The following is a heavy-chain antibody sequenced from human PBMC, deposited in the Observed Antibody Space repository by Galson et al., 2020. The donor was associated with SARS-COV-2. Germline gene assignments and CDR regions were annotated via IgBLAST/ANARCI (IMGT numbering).Heavy chain of an antibody. CDR2: IDWDDDK. D-gene: IGHD6-13*01. J-gene: IGHJ6*02. CDR1: GFSLSPSGMC. Sequence: ESGPTLVKPTQTLTLTCTFSGFSLSPSGMCVSWIRQPPGKALEWLARIDWDDDKYYSTSLKTRLTISKDTSKNQVVLTMTNMDPVDTPTYYCARISIAAAGTPESTHYYYYGMDVWGQGTTVTVSS. CDR3: ARISIAAAGTPESTHYYYYGMDV. V-gene: IGHV2-70*11.